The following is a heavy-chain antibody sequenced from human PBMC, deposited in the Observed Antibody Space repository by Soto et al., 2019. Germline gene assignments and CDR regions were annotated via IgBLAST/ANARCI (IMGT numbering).Heavy chain of an antibody. J-gene: IGHJ3*02. CDR1: GGSFSGYY. V-gene: IGHV4-34*01. D-gene: IGHD3-3*02. CDR3: ARVLGNDAFDI. Sequence: SETLSLTCAVYGGSFSGYYWSWVRQPPGKGLEWIGEIYHSGSTNYNPSLKSRVTISVDKSKNQFSLKLSSVTAADTAVYYCARVLGNDAFDIWGQGTMVTVSS. CDR2: IYHSGST.